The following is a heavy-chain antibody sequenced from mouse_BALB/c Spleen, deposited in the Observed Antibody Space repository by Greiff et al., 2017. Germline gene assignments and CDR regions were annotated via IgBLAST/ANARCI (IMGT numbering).Heavy chain of an antibody. Sequence: DVKLVESGGGLVKPGGSLKLSCAASGFTFSDYYMYWVRQIPEKRLEWVATISDGGSYTYYPDSVKGRFTITRDNAKNNLYRQMRSLKSEDTAVYYCARGREGNPYAMDYWGQGTSVTVSS. CDR3: ARGREGNPYAMDY. CDR1: GFTFSDYY. V-gene: IGHV5-4*02. J-gene: IGHJ4*01. D-gene: IGHD2-1*01. CDR2: ISDGGSYT.